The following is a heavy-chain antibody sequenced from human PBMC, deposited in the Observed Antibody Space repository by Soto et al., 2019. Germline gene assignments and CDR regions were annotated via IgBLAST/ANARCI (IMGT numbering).Heavy chain of an antibody. J-gene: IGHJ4*02. Sequence: PSETLSLTCTVSGGSISSSSYYWGWIRQPPGQGLEWLGTIYSLGNTYYNPSLKSRVTISVDKSKSQLFLKLSSVTAADTAVYYCARHPPYGPLDYWGQGTLVTVSS. CDR3: ARHPPYGPLDY. V-gene: IGHV4-39*01. CDR2: IYSLGNT. D-gene: IGHD4-17*01. CDR1: GGSISSSSYY.